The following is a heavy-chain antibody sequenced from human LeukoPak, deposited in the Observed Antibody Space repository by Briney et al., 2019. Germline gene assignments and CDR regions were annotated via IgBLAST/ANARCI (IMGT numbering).Heavy chain of an antibody. V-gene: IGHV4-4*07. J-gene: IGHJ4*02. CDR2: IYTSGST. Sequence: SETLSLTCSVSGGSISSYYWSWIRQPAGKGLEWIGRIYTSGSTNYNPSLKSRVTMSVDTSKNQLSLKLSSVTAADTAVYYCAGSGFGESTFDYWGQGTLVTVSS. D-gene: IGHD3-10*01. CDR3: AGSGFGESTFDY. CDR1: GGSISSYY.